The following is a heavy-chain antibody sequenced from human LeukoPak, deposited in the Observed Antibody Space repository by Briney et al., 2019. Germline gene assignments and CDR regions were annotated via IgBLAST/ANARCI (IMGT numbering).Heavy chain of an antibody. CDR1: GFTFNSYA. J-gene: IGHJ4*02. CDR2: IFGSGGST. D-gene: IGHD6-19*01. V-gene: IGHV3-23*01. Sequence: PGGSLRLSCVASGFTFNSYAMYWVRQAPGKGLEWVSGIFGSGGSTHYADSVKGRFTISRDNSKNTVYLQMNSLRAEDTAVYYCAKTTTGYSSGRYPGWPVDYWGQGTLVTVFS. CDR3: AKTTTGYSSGRYPGWPVDY.